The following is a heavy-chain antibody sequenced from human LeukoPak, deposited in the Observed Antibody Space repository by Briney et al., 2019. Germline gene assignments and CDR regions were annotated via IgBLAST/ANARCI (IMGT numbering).Heavy chain of an antibody. CDR1: GDSISSGTFY. D-gene: IGHD1-26*01. CDR2: IHYSENT. CDR3: AVRLGATIWMLMEG. J-gene: IGHJ4*02. Sequence: SETPSLTCTVSGDSISSGTFYWGWVRQPPGKGLEWIGSIHYSENTYYNPSLKSPVTISVDTSKNQFSLNLSSVTAADTAVYHCAVRLGATIWMLMEGWGQG. V-gene: IGHV4-39*05.